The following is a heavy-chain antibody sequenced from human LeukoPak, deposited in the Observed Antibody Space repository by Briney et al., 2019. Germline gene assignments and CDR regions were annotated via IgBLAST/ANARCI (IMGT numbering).Heavy chain of an antibody. V-gene: IGHV3-30*02. D-gene: IGHD2-2*01. Sequence: GGSLRLSCAASGFTFSSYGMHWGRQAPGKGLEWVAYIRYHGSNINYADSVKGRFTIPRDNSKDTLFLQMSGLRAEDTAVYYCAKVLTGYCGSTSCPFDSWGQGTLVTVSS. CDR1: GFTFSSYG. J-gene: IGHJ4*02. CDR3: AKVLTGYCGSTSCPFDS. CDR2: IRYHGSNI.